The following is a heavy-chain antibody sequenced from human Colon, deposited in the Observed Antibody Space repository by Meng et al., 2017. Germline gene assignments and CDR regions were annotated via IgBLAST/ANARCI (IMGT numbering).Heavy chain of an antibody. Sequence: QAQLVPAWGKVKKPESSTKASCKASGCTFSSYAISWVQQAPGQGLEWMGGIIPILGIANYAQKFQGRATITADKSTSTAYMELSSLRSEDTAVYYCARDYLWAFDHWGQGTLVTVSS. CDR1: GCTFSSYA. V-gene: IGHV1-69*10. CDR2: IIPILGIA. CDR3: ARDYLWAFDH. J-gene: IGHJ4*02. D-gene: IGHD3-16*01.